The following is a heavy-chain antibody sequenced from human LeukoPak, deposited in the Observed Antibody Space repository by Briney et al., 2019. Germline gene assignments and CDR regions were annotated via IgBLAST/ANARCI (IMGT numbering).Heavy chain of an antibody. V-gene: IGHV3-30*18. D-gene: IGHD3-3*01. CDR1: GFTFRSYG. Sequence: GGSLRLSCTASGFTFRSYGLHWVRQAPGKGLEWVATISFDGKKTYFGDSVKGRFTISRDNSKNTLYLQMDSLKIEDTAICYCAKEQGKSVYFDSWGQGALVTVSS. J-gene: IGHJ4*02. CDR3: AKEQGKSVYFDS. CDR2: ISFDGKKT.